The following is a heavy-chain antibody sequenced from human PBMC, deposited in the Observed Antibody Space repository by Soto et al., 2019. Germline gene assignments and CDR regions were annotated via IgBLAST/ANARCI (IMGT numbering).Heavy chain of an antibody. CDR3: AKWHTYNYDSLAFSGFDC. CDR1: GFTFISYA. Sequence: WGSLRLSCVASGFTFISYAITCVRHSPFKWLEWVSAISGGDGSPSYADSVKGRFTISRDNSKNTLYLHMNSLRADDTAAYYCAKWHTYNYDSLAFSGFDCWGQGTQVTVSS. D-gene: IGHD3-16*01. CDR2: ISGGDGSP. J-gene: IGHJ4*02. V-gene: IGHV3-23*01.